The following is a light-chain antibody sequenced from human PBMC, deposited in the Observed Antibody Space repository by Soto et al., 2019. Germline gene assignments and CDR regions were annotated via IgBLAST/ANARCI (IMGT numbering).Light chain of an antibody. CDR2: EVS. Sequence: QSALTQPASVSRSPGQSFTISCTGTSSDVGGYNYVSWYQQHPGKAPKLIIYEVSNRHSGVSNRFSGSKSGNTASLTISGLQAEDEADYYCNSYRTNYTWLFGGGTKLTVL. V-gene: IGLV2-14*01. CDR1: SSDVGGYNY. J-gene: IGLJ3*02. CDR3: NSYRTNYTWL.